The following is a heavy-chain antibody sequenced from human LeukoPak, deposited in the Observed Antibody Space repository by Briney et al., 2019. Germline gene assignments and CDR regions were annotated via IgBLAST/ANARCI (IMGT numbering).Heavy chain of an antibody. CDR2: IYTSGST. J-gene: IGHJ3*02. CDR3: AKASSDSGRNAFDI. D-gene: IGHD1-26*01. V-gene: IGHV4-61*02. Sequence: SETLSLTRTVSGGSITSGNYYWNWSRQPAGKGLEWSGRIYTSGSTNYNSSLKSRVTIAVDTSKNQFSLNLSSVTAADTAVYYCAKASSDSGRNAFDIWGQGTMVTVSS. CDR1: GGSITSGNYY.